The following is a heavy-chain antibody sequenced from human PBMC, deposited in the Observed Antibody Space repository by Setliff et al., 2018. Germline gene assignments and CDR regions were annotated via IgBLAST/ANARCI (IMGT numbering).Heavy chain of an antibody. V-gene: IGHV3-48*01. Sequence: QPGGSLRLSCAASGFTFSSYSMNWVRQAPGKGLEWFSYISSSSSTIYYADSVKGRFTISRDNAKNSLYLQMNGLRAEDTAVYYCAGCGYGQYYAMDVWGQGTTVTVSS. D-gene: IGHD5-12*01. CDR2: ISSSSSTI. CDR1: GFTFSSYS. CDR3: AGCGYGQYYAMDV. J-gene: IGHJ6*02.